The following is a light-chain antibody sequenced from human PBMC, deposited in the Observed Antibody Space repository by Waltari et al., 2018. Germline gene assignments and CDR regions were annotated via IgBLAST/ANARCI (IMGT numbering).Light chain of an antibody. V-gene: IGKV3-20*01. J-gene: IGKJ4*01. CDR1: QTITGSW. Sequence: EIVLTHSPGTLSVSPGNRYTDSCRATQTITGSWLTWYHQKPGQGPRLLIYGASNRAPGIPDRFSGSGSGTDFTLTISRLEPEDSAVYYCQQYDGSVVTFGGGTKVEIK. CDR3: QQYDGSVVT. CDR2: GAS.